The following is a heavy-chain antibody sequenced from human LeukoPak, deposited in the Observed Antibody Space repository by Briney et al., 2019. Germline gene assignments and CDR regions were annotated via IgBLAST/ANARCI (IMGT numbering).Heavy chain of an antibody. CDR3: ARGPTADHGGGYYYHGMDV. D-gene: IGHD4-23*01. V-gene: IGHV1-69*04. CDR1: GGTFSSYG. J-gene: IGHJ6*02. Sequence: ASVTVSCKSSGGTFSSYGISWVRQAPGQGLEWMGRIIPIVGITNYTQRFQGRVTITADQSTSTAYMELSSLRSDDTAVYYCARGPTADHGGGYYYHGMDVWGQGTTVIVSS. CDR2: IIPIVGIT.